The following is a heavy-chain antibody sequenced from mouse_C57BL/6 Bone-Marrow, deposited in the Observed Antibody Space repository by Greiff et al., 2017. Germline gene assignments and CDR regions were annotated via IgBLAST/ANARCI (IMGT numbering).Heavy chain of an antibody. J-gene: IGHJ1*03. D-gene: IGHD2-4*01. Sequence: QVQLKQSGPGLVQPSQSLSITCTVSGFSLTSYGVHWVRQSPGKGLEWLGVIWSGRSTDYNAAFISRLSISKDNSKSQVFFKMNSLQADDTAIYYCARRGYDSWYFDVWGTGTTVTVSS. V-gene: IGHV2-2*01. CDR2: IWSGRST. CDR1: GFSLTSYG. CDR3: ARRGYDSWYFDV.